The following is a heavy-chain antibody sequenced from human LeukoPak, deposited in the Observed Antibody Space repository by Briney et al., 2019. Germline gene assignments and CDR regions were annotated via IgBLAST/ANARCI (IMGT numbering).Heavy chain of an antibody. CDR2: IRSDGSSI. Sequence: GGSLRLSCAASGFSFSDFGMHWIRQAPGKGLEWVTLIRSDGSSIYYADSVKGRFTISRDNSRDTLYLQMNSLRVEDTAVYYCAKDRDEYGNDCWGQGILVTVST. J-gene: IGHJ4*02. D-gene: IGHD4-11*01. CDR3: AKDRDEYGNDC. V-gene: IGHV3-30*02. CDR1: GFSFSDFG.